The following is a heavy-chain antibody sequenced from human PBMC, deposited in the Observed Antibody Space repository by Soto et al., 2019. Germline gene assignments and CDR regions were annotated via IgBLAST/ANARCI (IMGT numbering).Heavy chain of an antibody. CDR1: GYSFTSYW. V-gene: IGHV5-51*07. J-gene: IGHJ3*02. CDR3: ARQESAFDI. Sequence: GESLRLACKGSGYSFTSYWIGWVHQMRGKGLEWMGSIYPGDSDTRYSPSFQGQVTISADKSISTAYLQWSSLKASDTAMYYCARQESAFDIWGQGTMVTVSS. CDR2: IYPGDSDT.